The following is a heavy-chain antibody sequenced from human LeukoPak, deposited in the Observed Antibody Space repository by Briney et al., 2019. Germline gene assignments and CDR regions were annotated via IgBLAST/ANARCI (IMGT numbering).Heavy chain of an antibody. CDR2: ISSSGSTI. J-gene: IGHJ4*02. V-gene: IGHV3-48*03. CDR3: AKVAITGTGHYFDY. Sequence: PGGSLRLSCAASGFTFSSYEMNWVRQAPGKGLEWVSYISSSGSTIYYADSVKGRFTISRDNSKNTLYLQMNSLRAEDTAVYYCAKVAITGTGHYFDYWGQGTLVTVSS. D-gene: IGHD1-20*01. CDR1: GFTFSSYE.